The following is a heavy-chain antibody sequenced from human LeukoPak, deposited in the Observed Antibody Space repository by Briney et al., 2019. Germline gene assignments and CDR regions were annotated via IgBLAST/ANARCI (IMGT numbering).Heavy chain of an antibody. J-gene: IGHJ5*02. D-gene: IGHD3-3*01. CDR3: ARGYADFWSGYFQNWFDP. CDR2: INHSGST. CDR1: GGSFSGYY. V-gene: IGHV4-34*01. Sequence: SETLSLTCAVYGGSFSGYYWSWIRQPPGKGLERIGEINHSGSTNYNPSLKSRVTISVDTSKNQFSLKLSSVTAADTAVYYCARGYADFWSGYFQNWFDPWGQGTLVTVSS.